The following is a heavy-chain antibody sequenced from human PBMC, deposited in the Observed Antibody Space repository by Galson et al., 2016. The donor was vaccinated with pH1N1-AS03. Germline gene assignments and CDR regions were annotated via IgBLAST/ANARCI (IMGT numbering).Heavy chain of an antibody. Sequence: SLRLSCAASGFTFSTNAMHWVRQAPGKGLEYVSAISGNGNNTYYTDSVKGRFTISRDNSKDTLCLQMSNLTAEDTAIYYCVKNRGYTYGYPNFDYWGQGTLVTVSS. J-gene: IGHJ4*02. CDR3: VKNRGYTYGYPNFDY. CDR1: GFTFSTNA. CDR2: ISGNGNNT. V-gene: IGHV3-64D*06. D-gene: IGHD5-18*01.